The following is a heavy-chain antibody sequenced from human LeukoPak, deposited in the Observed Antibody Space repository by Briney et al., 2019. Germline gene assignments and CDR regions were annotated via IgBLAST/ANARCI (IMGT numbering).Heavy chain of an antibody. D-gene: IGHD6-19*01. Sequence: PGGSLRLSCAASGFTFSSYAMSWVRQAPGKGLEYVSAISSNGGSTYYANSVKGRFTISRDNSKNTLYLQMGSLRAEDLAVYYCARDLASSGNYWGQGTLVTVSS. CDR1: GFTFSSYA. J-gene: IGHJ4*02. CDR2: ISSNGGST. CDR3: ARDLASSGNY. V-gene: IGHV3-64*01.